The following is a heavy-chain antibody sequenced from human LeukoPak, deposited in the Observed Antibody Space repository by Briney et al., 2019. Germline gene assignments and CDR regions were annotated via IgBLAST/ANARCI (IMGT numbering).Heavy chain of an antibody. CDR1: GYTFTIYY. V-gene: IGHV1-46*01. Sequence: ASVNVSCKASGYTFTIYYMHWVRQAPGQGLEWMGIINPSGGSTSYAQKFQGRVTMTRDTSTSTVYMELSSLRSEDTAVYYCAREPPDGYKNTETFYFDYWGQGTLVTVSS. D-gene: IGHD5-24*01. CDR3: AREPPDGYKNTETFYFDY. J-gene: IGHJ4*02. CDR2: INPSGGST.